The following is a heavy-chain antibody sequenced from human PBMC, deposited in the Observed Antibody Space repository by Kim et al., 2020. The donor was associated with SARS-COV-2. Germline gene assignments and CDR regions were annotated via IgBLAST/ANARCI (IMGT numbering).Heavy chain of an antibody. Sequence: ASVKVSCKASGYTFTSYGISWVRQAPGQGLEWMGWISAYNGNTNYAQKLQGRVTMTTDTSTSTAYMELRSLRSDDTAVYYCARLTTRGYYDSSGPRDYYYGMDVWGQGTTVTVSS. CDR1: GYTFTSYG. J-gene: IGHJ6*02. CDR3: ARLTTRGYYDSSGPRDYYYGMDV. V-gene: IGHV1-18*01. CDR2: ISAYNGNT. D-gene: IGHD3-22*01.